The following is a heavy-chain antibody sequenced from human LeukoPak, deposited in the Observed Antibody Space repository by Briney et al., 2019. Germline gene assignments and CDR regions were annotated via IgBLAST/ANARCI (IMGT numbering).Heavy chain of an antibody. CDR2: IRYDGSNK. V-gene: IGHV3-30*02. D-gene: IGHD3-10*01. Sequence: PGGSLRLSCAASGFTFSSYGMHWVRQAPGKGLEWVAFIRYDGSNKYYADSVKGRFTISRDNAKNSLSLQMNSLRAEDTAVYYCARGGSYYNEAFDIWGQGTMVTVSS. J-gene: IGHJ3*02. CDR1: GFTFSSYG. CDR3: ARGGSYYNEAFDI.